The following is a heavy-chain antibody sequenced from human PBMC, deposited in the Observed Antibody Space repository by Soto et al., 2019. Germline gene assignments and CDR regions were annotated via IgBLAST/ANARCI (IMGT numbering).Heavy chain of an antibody. J-gene: IGHJ4*02. CDR3: AGSSTYYYDSSGYSCDY. D-gene: IGHD3-22*01. CDR2: ISSSGSTI. V-gene: IGHV3-48*03. Sequence: GGSLRLSCAASGFTFSSYEMNWVRQAPGKGLEWVSYISSSGSTIYYADSVKGRFTISRDNAKNSLYLQMNSLRAEDTAVYYCAGSSTYYYDSSGYSCDYWGQGTLVTVSS. CDR1: GFTFSSYE.